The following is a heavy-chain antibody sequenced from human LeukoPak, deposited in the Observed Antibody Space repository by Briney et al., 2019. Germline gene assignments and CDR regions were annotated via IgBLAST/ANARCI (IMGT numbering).Heavy chain of an antibody. D-gene: IGHD3-16*02. CDR2: INTDGSRT. CDR3: ARGLGGSYPVDC. Sequence: PGGSLRLSCAASGFTFSNYWMDWVRHAPGKGVVWVSRINTDGSRTTYADSVKGRFTISRDNAKNTLYLQMNSLRADDTAVYFCARGLGGSYPVDCWGQGALVTVSS. J-gene: IGHJ4*02. V-gene: IGHV3-74*01. CDR1: GFTFSNYW.